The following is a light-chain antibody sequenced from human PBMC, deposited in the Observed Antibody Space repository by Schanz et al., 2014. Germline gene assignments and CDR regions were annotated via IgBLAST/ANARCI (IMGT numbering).Light chain of an antibody. Sequence: QSVLTQPASVSGSPGQSITISCTGTSSDVGSYNLVSWYQQHPGKAPKLMIYEGSKRPSGVSNRFSGSKSGNTASLTISGLQAEDEADYYCQSYDNSLSGVFGGGTKLTVL. CDR3: QSYDNSLSGV. J-gene: IGLJ3*02. CDR2: EGS. V-gene: IGLV2-23*01. CDR1: SSDVGSYNL.